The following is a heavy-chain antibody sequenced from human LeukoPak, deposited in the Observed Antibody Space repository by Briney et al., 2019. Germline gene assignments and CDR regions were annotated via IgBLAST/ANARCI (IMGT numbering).Heavy chain of an antibody. D-gene: IGHD2-15*01. CDR1: GFTFSSYD. Sequence: GGSLRLSCAASGFTFSSYDMHWVRQATGKGLEWVSAIGTAGDTYYPGSVKGRFTISRENAKNSLYLQMNSLRAGDTAVYYCAREGYCSGGSCYPDYWGQGTLVTVSS. CDR3: AREGYCSGGSCYPDY. CDR2: IGTAGDT. J-gene: IGHJ4*02. V-gene: IGHV3-13*01.